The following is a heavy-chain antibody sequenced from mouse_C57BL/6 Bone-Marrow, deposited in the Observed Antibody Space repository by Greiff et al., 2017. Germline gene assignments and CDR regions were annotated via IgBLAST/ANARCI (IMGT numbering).Heavy chain of an antibody. V-gene: IGHV1-69*01. CDR2: IDPSDSYT. J-gene: IGHJ3*01. D-gene: IGHD2-4*01. CDR3: ARGDYGAFAY. CDR1: GYTFTSYW. Sequence: QVQLQQPGAELVMPGASVKLSCKASGYTFTSYWMHWVKQRPGQGLEWIGEIDPSDSYTNYNQKFKGKSTLTVDTSSSTAYMQLSSLTSEDSAVYYCARGDYGAFAYWGQGTLVTVSA.